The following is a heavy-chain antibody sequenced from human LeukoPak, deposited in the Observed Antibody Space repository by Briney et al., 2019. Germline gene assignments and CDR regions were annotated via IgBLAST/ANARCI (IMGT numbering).Heavy chain of an antibody. CDR2: IIPIFGTA. CDR1: GGTFSSYA. V-gene: IGHV1-69*05. D-gene: IGHD1-7*01. J-gene: IGHJ3*02. Sequence: GASVKVSCKASGGTFSSYAISWVRQAPGQGLEWMGGIIPIFGTANYAQKFQGRVTITTDESTGTAYMELSSLRSEDTAVYYCARAPPHLHNSGTTSAFDIWGQGTMVTVSS. CDR3: ARAPPHLHNSGTTSAFDI.